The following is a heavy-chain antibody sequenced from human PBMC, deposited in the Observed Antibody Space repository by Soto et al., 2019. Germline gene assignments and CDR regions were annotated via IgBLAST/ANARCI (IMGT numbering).Heavy chain of an antibody. CDR3: ARHAYGDHFDS. CDR1: GDSISSYY. V-gene: IGHV4-59*08. J-gene: IGHJ4*02. Sequence: SETLSVTCSVSGDSISSYYWSWIRQPPGKGLEWIGYIYFSGNSNYNPSLKSRVTMSVDTSKNQISLKLTSVTAADTAVYFCARHAYGDHFDSWGQGTLVTVSS. CDR2: IYFSGNS. D-gene: IGHD4-17*01.